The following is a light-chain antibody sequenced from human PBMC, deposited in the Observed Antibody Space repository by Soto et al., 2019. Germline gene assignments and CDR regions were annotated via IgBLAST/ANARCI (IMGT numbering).Light chain of an antibody. CDR3: QQYGSSPRYT. Sequence: EIVLTQSPGTLSLSPGERATLSCRASQSVSSSYLAWYQQKPGQAPRLLIYGASSRATGIPDRFSGSGSGTDFPLTISRLEPEDFAVSYCQQYGSSPRYTFGQGTKLEIK. CDR2: GAS. V-gene: IGKV3-20*01. J-gene: IGKJ2*01. CDR1: QSVSSSY.